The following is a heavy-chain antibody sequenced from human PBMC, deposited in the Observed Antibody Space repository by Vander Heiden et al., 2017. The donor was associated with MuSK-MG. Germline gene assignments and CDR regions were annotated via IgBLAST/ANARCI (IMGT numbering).Heavy chain of an antibody. V-gene: IGHV4-38-2*01. CDR2: IYHSGST. J-gene: IGHJ5*02. CDR3: ARQAPTTLQLNWFDP. Sequence: QVQLQESGPGLVKPSETLSLTCAVSGSSISSAYYWGWIRQPPGKGLEWIGSIYHSGSTYYNPSLKSRVTISVDTSKNQFSLKLSSVTAADTAVYYCARQAPTTLQLNWFDPWGQGTLVTVSS. CDR1: GSSISSAYY.